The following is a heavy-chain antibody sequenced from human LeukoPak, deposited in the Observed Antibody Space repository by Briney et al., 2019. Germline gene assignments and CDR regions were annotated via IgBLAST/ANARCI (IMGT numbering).Heavy chain of an antibody. Sequence: GGSLRLSCAASGYTFSSYAMSWVRQAPGKGLEWVSAISGSGGSTYYADSVKGRFTISRDNSKNTLYLQMNRLRAEDTAVYYCAKDSEVGRLYYYYTDVWGKGTTVTVSS. CDR2: ISGSGGST. CDR1: GYTFSSYA. J-gene: IGHJ6*03. V-gene: IGHV3-23*01. CDR3: AKDSEVGRLYYYYTDV. D-gene: IGHD1-26*01.